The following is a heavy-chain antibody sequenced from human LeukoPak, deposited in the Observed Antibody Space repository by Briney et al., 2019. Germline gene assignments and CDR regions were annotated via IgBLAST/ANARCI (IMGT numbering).Heavy chain of an antibody. CDR2: FDPEDGET. D-gene: IGHD2-15*01. Sequence: ASVKVSCKVSGYTLTELSMHWVRQAPGKGLEWMGGFDPEDGETVYAQRFQGRVTMTEDTSTDTAYMELSSLRSEDTAVYYCARDVGGGPFSDYWGQGTLVTVSS. CDR1: GYTLTELS. V-gene: IGHV1-24*01. CDR3: ARDVGGGPFSDY. J-gene: IGHJ4*02.